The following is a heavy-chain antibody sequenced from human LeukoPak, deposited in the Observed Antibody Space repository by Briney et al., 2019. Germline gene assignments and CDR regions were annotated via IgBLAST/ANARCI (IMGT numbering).Heavy chain of an antibody. J-gene: IGHJ1*01. V-gene: IGHV4-61*05. CDR3: ARGGAARLHFQN. D-gene: IGHD6-6*01. Sequence: PSETLSLTCTSSGGSISGSSNYWGWIRQPPGKGLERIGYIYHSGSTNYNPSLQSRVTISVDTSKNQFSLNLNSVTAADTAVYYCARGGAARLHFQNWGQGTLVTVSS. CDR2: IYHSGST. CDR1: GGSISGSSNY.